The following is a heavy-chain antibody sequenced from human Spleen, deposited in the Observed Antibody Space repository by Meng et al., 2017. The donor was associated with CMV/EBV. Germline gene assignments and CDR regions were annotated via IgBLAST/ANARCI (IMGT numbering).Heavy chain of an antibody. CDR3: ARDGDAILTGTTWWFDP. CDR1: GYTFTSYY. J-gene: IGHJ5*02. D-gene: IGHD1-7*01. V-gene: IGHV1-46*01. CDR2: INPSGGST. Sequence: ASVKVSCKASGYTFTSYYMHWVRQAPGQGLEWMGIINPSGGSTSYAQKFQGRVTMTTDTSTNTAYMELKNLKSDDTAVYYCARDGDAILTGTTWWFDPWGQGTLVTVSS.